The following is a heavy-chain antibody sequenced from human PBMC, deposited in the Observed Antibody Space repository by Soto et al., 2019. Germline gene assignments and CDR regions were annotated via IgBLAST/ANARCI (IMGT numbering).Heavy chain of an antibody. J-gene: IGHJ3*02. CDR1: GYTFTGYY. Sequence: GSVKVSCKASGYTFTGYYMHWVRQAPGQGLEWMGWINHNSGDTNYARKFQGRVIMTRDTSISTAYMELSGLRSDDTAVYYCARGFYYDTGYWAAFDISGQRTMVTVSS. V-gene: IGHV1-2*02. D-gene: IGHD3-22*01. CDR2: INHNSGDT. CDR3: ARGFYYDTGYWAAFDI.